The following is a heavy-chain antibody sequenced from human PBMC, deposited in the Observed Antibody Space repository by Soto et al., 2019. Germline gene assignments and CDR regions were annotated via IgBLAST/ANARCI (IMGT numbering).Heavy chain of an antibody. CDR2: ISSIGVAT. J-gene: IGHJ4*02. Sequence: QLGGSLRLSCAASGFTFSIHEMNWVRQAPGKGLEWVSYISSIGVATYYADSVKGRFTISRDNAKNSLYLQMNSLRAEDTAVYYCAREGRVGGIDYWGQGTPVTVSS. D-gene: IGHD6-19*01. V-gene: IGHV3-48*03. CDR3: AREGRVGGIDY. CDR1: GFTFSIHE.